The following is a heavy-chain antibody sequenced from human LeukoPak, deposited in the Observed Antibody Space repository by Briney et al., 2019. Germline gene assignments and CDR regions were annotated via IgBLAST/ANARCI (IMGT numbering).Heavy chain of an antibody. CDR1: GYTFTGYY. CDR2: INPNSRGT. Sequence: ASVKVSCKASGYTFTGYYMHWVRQAPGQGLEWMGWINPNSRGTNYAQKFQGRVTMTRDTSISTAYMELSRLRSDDTAVYYCARHLRKILWFGESICQYRRNWFDPWGQGTLVTVSS. D-gene: IGHD3-10*01. V-gene: IGHV1-2*02. J-gene: IGHJ5*02. CDR3: ARHLRKILWFGESICQYRRNWFDP.